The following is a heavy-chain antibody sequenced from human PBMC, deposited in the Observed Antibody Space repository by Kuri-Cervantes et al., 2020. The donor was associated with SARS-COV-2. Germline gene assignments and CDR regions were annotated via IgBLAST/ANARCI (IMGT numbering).Heavy chain of an antibody. D-gene: IGHD3-3*01. J-gene: IGHJ4*02. CDR2: INNDGCYT. CDR1: GLTFSHYV. V-gene: IGHV3-64D*08. Sequence: GESLKISCSASGLTFSHYVMHWVRQAPGKGLEYVSAINNDGCYTYYTDSVKGRFIISRDNSKNTLYLQMSSLRAEDTAVYYCVKSLRFLEWLPLDYWGQGTLVTVSS. CDR3: VKSLRFLEWLPLDY.